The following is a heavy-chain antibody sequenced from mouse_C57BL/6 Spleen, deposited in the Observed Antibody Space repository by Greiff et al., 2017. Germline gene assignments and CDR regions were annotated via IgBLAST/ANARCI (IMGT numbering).Heavy chain of an antibody. D-gene: IGHD2-5*01. J-gene: IGHJ2*01. V-gene: IGHV5-12*01. Sequence: EVQRVESGGGLVQPGGSLKLSCAASGFTFSDYYMYWVRQTPEKRLEWVAYISNGGGSTYYPDTVKGRFTISRDNAKNTLYLQMSRLKSEDTAMYYCARGAYYSNPYYFDYWGQGTTLTVSS. CDR3: ARGAYYSNPYYFDY. CDR2: ISNGGGST. CDR1: GFTFSDYY.